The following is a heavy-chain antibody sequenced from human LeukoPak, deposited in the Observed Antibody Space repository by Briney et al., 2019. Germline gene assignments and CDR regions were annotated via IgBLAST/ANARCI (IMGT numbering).Heavy chain of an antibody. Sequence: PGGSLRLSCAASGFTFSSYGMNWVRQAPGKGLEWVSSISGSGLNRYYADSVKGRFTISRDNSKNTLYLQMNSLRAEDTAVYYCARDFRGVTGTTLDYWGQGTLVTVSS. V-gene: IGHV3-23*01. J-gene: IGHJ4*02. D-gene: IGHD1-20*01. CDR2: ISGSGLNR. CDR1: GFTFSSYG. CDR3: ARDFRGVTGTTLDY.